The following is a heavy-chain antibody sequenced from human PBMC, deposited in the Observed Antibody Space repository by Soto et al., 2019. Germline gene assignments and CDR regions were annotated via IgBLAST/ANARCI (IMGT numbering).Heavy chain of an antibody. J-gene: IGHJ5*02. CDR1: GFTFSSYA. CDR3: AKTPYIQLWSRIAAATPIRFDP. CDR2: ISGSGGST. V-gene: IGHV3-23*01. Sequence: EVQLLESGGGLVQPGGSLRLSCAASGFTFSSYAMSWVRQAPGKGLEWVSAISGSGGSTYYADSVKGRFTISRDNSKNTLYLQMNSLRAEDAAVYYCAKTPYIQLWSRIAAATPIRFDPWGQGTLVTVSS. D-gene: IGHD5-18*01.